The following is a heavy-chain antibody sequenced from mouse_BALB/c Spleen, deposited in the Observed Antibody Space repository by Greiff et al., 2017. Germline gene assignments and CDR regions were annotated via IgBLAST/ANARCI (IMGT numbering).Heavy chain of an antibody. J-gene: IGHJ4*01. D-gene: IGHD1-1*01. CDR1: GFSLSTSGMG. CDR3: ARGYGSSLDY. CDR2: IYWDDDK. V-gene: IGHV8-12*01. Sequence: QVTLKVSGPGLLQPSQTLSLTCSFSGFSLSTSGMGVSWIRQPSGKGLEWLAHIYWDDDKRYNPFLKSRLTISKDTSSNQVFLKITSVDTADTATYYCARGYGSSLDYWGQGTSVTVSS.